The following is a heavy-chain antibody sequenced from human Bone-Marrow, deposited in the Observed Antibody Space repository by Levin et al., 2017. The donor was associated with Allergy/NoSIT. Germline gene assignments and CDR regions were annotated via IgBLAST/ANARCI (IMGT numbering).Heavy chain of an antibody. Sequence: GGSLRLSCTASGFTFSSYSMNWVRQAPGKGLEWVSSITTSSTYISYAASVRGRFTISRDNAKNSLYLHMDSLRAEDKAVYYCARESYRTSDNSGYYFDYWGQGTLVTISS. J-gene: IGHJ4*02. CDR2: ITTSSTYI. CDR3: ARESYRTSDNSGYYFDY. CDR1: GFTFSSYS. V-gene: IGHV3-21*01. D-gene: IGHD3-22*01.